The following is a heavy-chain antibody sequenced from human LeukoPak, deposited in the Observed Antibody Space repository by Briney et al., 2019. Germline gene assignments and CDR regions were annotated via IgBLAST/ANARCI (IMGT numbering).Heavy chain of an antibody. D-gene: IGHD5-24*01. CDR1: GGSISSGGYY. V-gene: IGHV4-61*08. J-gene: IGHJ3*02. CDR2: IYYSGST. Sequence: SETLSLTCTVSGGSISSGGYYWSWIRQHPGKGLEWIGYIYYSGSTSYNPSLKSRVTILVDTSKNQFSVKLSSVTAADTAVYYCARHERDASLDHALDIWGQGTMVTASS. CDR3: ARHERDASLDHALDI.